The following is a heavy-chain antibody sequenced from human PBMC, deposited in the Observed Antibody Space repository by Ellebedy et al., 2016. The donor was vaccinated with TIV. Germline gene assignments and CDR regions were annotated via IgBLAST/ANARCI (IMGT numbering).Heavy chain of an antibody. CDR1: GFTFSIYA. D-gene: IGHD5-18*01. CDR3: AKDFNPDTHLVRGMDV. J-gene: IGHJ6*02. V-gene: IGHV3-23*01. CDR2: ISSGGSTT. Sequence: GESLKISCAASGFTFSIYAMSWVRQAPGKGLEWVSAISSGGSTTYYADSVKGRFTISRDNSKDTLYLQVSSLRVEDTAIYYCAKDFNPDTHLVRGMDVWGQGTTVTVSS.